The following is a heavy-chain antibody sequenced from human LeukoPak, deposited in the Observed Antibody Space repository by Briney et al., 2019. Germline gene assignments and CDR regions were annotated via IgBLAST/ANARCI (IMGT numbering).Heavy chain of an antibody. V-gene: IGHV3-30*02. CDR2: IRYDGSNK. Sequence: GGSLRLSRAASGFTFSSYGMHWVRQAPGKGLEWVAFIRYDGSNKYYADSVKGRFTISRDNSKNTLYLQMNSLRAEDTAVYYRAKDRYSSSWYYFDYWGQGTLVTVSS. CDR1: GFTFSSYG. J-gene: IGHJ4*02. D-gene: IGHD6-13*01. CDR3: AKDRYSSSWYYFDY.